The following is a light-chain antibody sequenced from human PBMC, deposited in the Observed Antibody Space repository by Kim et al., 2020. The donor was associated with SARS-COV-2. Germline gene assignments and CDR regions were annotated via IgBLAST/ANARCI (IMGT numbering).Light chain of an antibody. CDR2: DAS. CDR1: QSANSN. CDR3: QQYDKWPLT. V-gene: IGKV3-15*01. J-gene: IGKJ4*01. Sequence: VSPGESATLSCRASQSANSNLAWYQQKPGQAPRLLIYDASTRATDIPARFSGSGSGTDFTLTITCLQPEDFAVYYCQQYDKWPLTFGGGTKVEI.